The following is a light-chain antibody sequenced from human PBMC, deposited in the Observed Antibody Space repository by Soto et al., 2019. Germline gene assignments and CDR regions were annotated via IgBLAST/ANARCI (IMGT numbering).Light chain of an antibody. CDR3: QQYNSWYT. CDR1: QSISSW. CDR2: KAS. V-gene: IGKV1-5*03. J-gene: IGKJ2*01. Sequence: DIQMTQSPSTLSASIGDRVTITCRASQSISSWLAWYQQKPGKAPKFLIYKASNLESGVPSMFSGSGSGTEFTLTISSLQPDDFATYYCQQYNSWYTFGQGTKLEIK.